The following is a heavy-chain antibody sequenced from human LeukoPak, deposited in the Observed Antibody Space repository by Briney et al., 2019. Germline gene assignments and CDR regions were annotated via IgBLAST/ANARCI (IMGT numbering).Heavy chain of an antibody. CDR2: IYTSGST. CDR1: GGSISSYY. J-gene: IGHJ4*02. Sequence: SETLALTCSVSGGSISSYYWSWIRQPAGKGLEWIGRIYTSGSTNYNPSLKSRVTMSVDMSKNQFSLKLSSVTAADTAVYYCARDGYSGYDFDYWGQGTLVTVSS. CDR3: ARDGYSGYDFDY. D-gene: IGHD5-12*01. V-gene: IGHV4-4*07.